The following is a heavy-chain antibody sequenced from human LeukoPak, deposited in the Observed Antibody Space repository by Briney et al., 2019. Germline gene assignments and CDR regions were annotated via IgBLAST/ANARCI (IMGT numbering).Heavy chain of an antibody. J-gene: IGHJ6*02. CDR3: ARVLLLITMVRGVIKSRAHGMDV. CDR1: GGSFSGYY. Sequence: KPSETLSLTCAVYGGSFSGYYWSWIRQPPGKGLEWIGEINHSGSTNYNPSLKSRVTISVDTSKNQFSLKLSSVTAADTAVYYCARVLLLITMVRGVIKSRAHGMDVWGQGTTVTVSS. V-gene: IGHV4-34*01. D-gene: IGHD3-10*01. CDR2: INHSGST.